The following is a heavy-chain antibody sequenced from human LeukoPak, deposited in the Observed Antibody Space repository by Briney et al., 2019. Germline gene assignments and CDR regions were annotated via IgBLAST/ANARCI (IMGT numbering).Heavy chain of an antibody. J-gene: IGHJ5*02. Sequence: GNSLKISCKGSGYSFTSYWISWVRQMPGKGLEWMGRIYPSDSYTNYSPSFQGHVTISADKSISTAYLQWSSLKASDTAMYYCARHAAPLLWFGELLAFDPWGQGTLVTVSS. CDR2: IYPSDSYT. D-gene: IGHD3-10*01. V-gene: IGHV5-10-1*01. CDR3: ARHAAPLLWFGELLAFDP. CDR1: GYSFTSYW.